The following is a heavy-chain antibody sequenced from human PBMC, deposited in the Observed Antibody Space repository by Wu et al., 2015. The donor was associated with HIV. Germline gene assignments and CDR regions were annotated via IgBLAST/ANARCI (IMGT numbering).Heavy chain of an antibody. D-gene: IGHD3/OR15-3a*01. CDR2: INPKTGIT. CDR3: ARDLGNDFAVRGYYWYMDV. J-gene: IGHJ6*03. Sequence: QVQLVQSGAEVKKPGASVKVSCKTSGYTFTDYYIQWVRQAPGQGLEWMGWINPKTGITKYAQKFQGRVTVTRDTSISTAYMELRRVRPDDTAVYYCARDLGNDFAVRGYYWYMDVWGRGTAITVSS. V-gene: IGHV1-2*02. CDR1: GYTFTDYY.